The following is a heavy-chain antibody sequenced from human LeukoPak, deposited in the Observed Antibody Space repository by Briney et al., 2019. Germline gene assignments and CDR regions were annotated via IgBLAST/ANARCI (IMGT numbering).Heavy chain of an antibody. D-gene: IGHD5-12*01. CDR3: ARDNSAYRPFDY. V-gene: IGHV4-59*01. Sequence: SETLSLTCNVSGGPMRGYYWSWIRQPPGKGLEWIGYIYYSGSANYNPSLKSRVTMSVDTSKNEFSLHLNSVTSADTAVYYCARDNSAYRPFDYWGQGTLVTVSS. CDR1: GGPMRGYY. CDR2: IYYSGSA. J-gene: IGHJ4*02.